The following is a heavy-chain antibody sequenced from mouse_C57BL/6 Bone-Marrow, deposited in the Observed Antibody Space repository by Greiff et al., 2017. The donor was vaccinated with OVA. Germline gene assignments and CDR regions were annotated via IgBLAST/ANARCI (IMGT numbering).Heavy chain of an antibody. CDR2: ISYDGSN. Sequence: EVQLQESGPGLVKPSQSLSLTCSVTGYSISSGYYWNWIRQFPGNKLEWMGYISYDGSNNYNPSLKNRISITRDTSKNQFFLKLNSVTTEDTATYYCAIGIDDYWGQGTTLTVSS. CDR1: GYSISSGYY. J-gene: IGHJ2*01. CDR3: AIGIDDY. V-gene: IGHV3-6*01.